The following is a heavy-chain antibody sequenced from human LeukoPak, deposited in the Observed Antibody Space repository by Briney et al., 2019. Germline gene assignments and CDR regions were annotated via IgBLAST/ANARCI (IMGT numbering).Heavy chain of an antibody. D-gene: IGHD2-2*02. V-gene: IGHV3-21*01. CDR1: GFTFSSYS. CDR2: ISSSSSYI. Sequence: GGSLRLSCAASGFTFSSYSMNWVRQAPGQGLEWVSSISSSSSYIYYADSVKGRFTISRDNAKNSLYLQMNSLRAEATAVYDGARCQLIYYRSFDYWGQGTLVTVSS. J-gene: IGHJ4*02. CDR3: ARCQLIYYRSFDY.